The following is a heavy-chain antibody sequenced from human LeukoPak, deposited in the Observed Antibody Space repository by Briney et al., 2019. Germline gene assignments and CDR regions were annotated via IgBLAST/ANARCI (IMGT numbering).Heavy chain of an antibody. Sequence: GESLKISCKGSGYSFTSYWIGWVRQVPGKGLEWMGIIYPGDSDTRYSPSFQGQVTISADKSISTAYLQWSSLKASDTAMYYCARGPRRTYYYDSADLYYFDYWGQGTMVTVSS. D-gene: IGHD3-22*01. J-gene: IGHJ4*02. CDR1: GYSFTSYW. CDR2: IYPGDSDT. CDR3: ARGPRRTYYYDSADLYYFDY. V-gene: IGHV5-51*01.